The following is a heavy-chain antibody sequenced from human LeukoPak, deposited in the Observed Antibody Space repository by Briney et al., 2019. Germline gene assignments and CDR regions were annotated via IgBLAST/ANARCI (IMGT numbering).Heavy chain of an antibody. V-gene: IGHV3-11*01. CDR2: ISSSGSTI. D-gene: IGHD2-15*01. CDR3: ARDFGGGSYYFDY. J-gene: IGHJ4*02. CDR1: GFALSDDS. Sequence: GGSLRLSCVASGFALSDDSMNWVRQPPGKGLEWVSYISSSGSTIYYADSVKGRFTISRNNAKNSLYLQMNSLRAEDTAVYYCARDFGGGSYYFDYWGQGTLVTVSS.